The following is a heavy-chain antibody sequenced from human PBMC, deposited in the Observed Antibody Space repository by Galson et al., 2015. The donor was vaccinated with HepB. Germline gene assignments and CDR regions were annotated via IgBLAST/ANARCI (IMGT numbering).Heavy chain of an antibody. J-gene: IGHJ4*02. Sequence: SVKVSCKASGYTFTSYGISWVRQAPGQGLEWMGWISAYNSNTNYAQKLQGRVTMTTDTSTSTAYMELRSLRSDDTAVYYCARDGGYYDSSGYYYVWGQGTLVTVSS. D-gene: IGHD3-22*01. CDR1: GYTFTSYG. CDR2: ISAYNSNT. CDR3: ARDGGYYDSSGYYYV. V-gene: IGHV1-18*04.